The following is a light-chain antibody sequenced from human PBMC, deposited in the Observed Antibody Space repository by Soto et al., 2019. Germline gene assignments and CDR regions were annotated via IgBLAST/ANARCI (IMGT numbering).Light chain of an antibody. CDR3: HQYGSSSWT. CDR1: QSVSSSY. J-gene: IGKJ1*01. Sequence: EIVVTQSPGNLSLSPGERATLSCRASQSVSSSYLAWYQQKPGQAPRLLIYGASSRATGISDRFSGSGSGTDFTLTINRLEPEDFAVYYCHQYGSSSWTFGQGTKVDIK. CDR2: GAS. V-gene: IGKV3-20*01.